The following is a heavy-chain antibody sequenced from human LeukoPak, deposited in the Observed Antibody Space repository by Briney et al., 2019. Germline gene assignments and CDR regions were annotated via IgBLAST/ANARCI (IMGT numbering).Heavy chain of an antibody. D-gene: IGHD1-14*01. CDR3: ARGEFSVITYYYYYYMDF. J-gene: IGHJ6*03. CDR2: IIPIFGTA. Sequence: SVKVSCKASGGTFSSYAISWVRQAPGQGLEWMGGIIPIFGTANYAQKFQGRVTITADKSTSTAYMELSSLRSEDTAVYYCARGEFSVITYYYYYYMDFWGKGTTVTVSS. CDR1: GGTFSSYA. V-gene: IGHV1-69*06.